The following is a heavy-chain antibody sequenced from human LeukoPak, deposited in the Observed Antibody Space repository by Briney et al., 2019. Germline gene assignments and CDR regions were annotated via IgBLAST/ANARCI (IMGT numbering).Heavy chain of an antibody. J-gene: IGHJ4*02. CDR1: GYSISSGYY. Sequence: SETLSLTCSVSGYSISSGYYWGWIRQPPGKGLEWIGSIYHSGSIYCNSSLKSRVTISVDTSKNQVSLKLGSVTVADTAMYFCARDSYLDTSGSFADYFDSWGQGTLSPSPQ. CDR3: ARDSYLDTSGSFADYFDS. V-gene: IGHV4-38-2*02. D-gene: IGHD3-22*01. CDR2: IYHSGSI.